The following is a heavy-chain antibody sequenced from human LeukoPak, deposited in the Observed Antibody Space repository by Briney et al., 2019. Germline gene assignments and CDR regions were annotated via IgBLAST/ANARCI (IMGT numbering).Heavy chain of an antibody. J-gene: IGHJ4*02. V-gene: IGHV1-24*01. CDR1: GYTFTSYG. Sequence: ASVKVSCKASGYTFTSYGISWVRQAPGQGLEWMGGFDPEDGETIYAQKFQGRVTMTEDTSTDTAYMELRSLRSDDTAVYYCGVYGDYFDYWGQGTLVTVSS. CDR3: GVYGDYFDY. D-gene: IGHD4-17*01. CDR2: FDPEDGET.